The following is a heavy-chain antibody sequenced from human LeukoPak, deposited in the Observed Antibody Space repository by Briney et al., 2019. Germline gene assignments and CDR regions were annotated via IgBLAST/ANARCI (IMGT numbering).Heavy chain of an antibody. Sequence: GGSLRLSCAASGFTFSSYVMHWVRQAPGKGLEWVAVISYDGSNKYYAHSLKGRFTISRDNSKNTLYLQMNSLRAEDTAVYYCAKVARRIAAAGTGAGGTGGMDVWGQGTTVTVSS. CDR1: GFTFSSYV. CDR3: AKVARRIAAAGTGAGGTGGMDV. CDR2: ISYDGSNK. J-gene: IGHJ6*02. D-gene: IGHD6-13*01. V-gene: IGHV3-30*18.